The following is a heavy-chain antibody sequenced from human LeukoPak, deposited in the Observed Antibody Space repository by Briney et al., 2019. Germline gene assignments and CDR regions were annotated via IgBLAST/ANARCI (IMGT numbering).Heavy chain of an antibody. CDR3: ARVLDYYYYMDV. J-gene: IGHJ6*03. CDR1: GGSISSGSYY. V-gene: IGHV4-61*02. Sequence: ASQTLSLTCTVSGGSISSGSYYWSWIRQPAGKGLEWIGRIYSSGSTNYNPSLKSRVIISIDTSKNQFSLKLSSVTAADTAVYYCARVLDYYYYMDVWGKGTMVTVSS. CDR2: IYSSGST.